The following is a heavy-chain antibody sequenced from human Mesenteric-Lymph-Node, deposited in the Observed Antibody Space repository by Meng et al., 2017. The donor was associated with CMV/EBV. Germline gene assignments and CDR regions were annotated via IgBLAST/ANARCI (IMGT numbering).Heavy chain of an antibody. Sequence: GGSLRLSCAASGFPFANYPMHWVRQAPGKGLEWVSLISWDGGSTYYAESVKGRFTISRDNSKNSLYLQMNSLRLDDTALYYCAKALVLKWLLSPGDYWGQGTLVTVSS. V-gene: IGHV3-43D*03. D-gene: IGHD3-3*01. CDR1: GFPFANYP. CDR2: ISWDGGST. CDR3: AKALVLKWLLSPGDY. J-gene: IGHJ4*02.